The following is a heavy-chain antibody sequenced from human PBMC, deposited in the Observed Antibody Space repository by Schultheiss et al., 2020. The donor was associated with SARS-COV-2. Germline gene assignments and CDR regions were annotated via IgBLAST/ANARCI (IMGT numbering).Heavy chain of an antibody. CDR3: ARDLGGTMFGVVIKSATSHNGLDV. D-gene: IGHD3-3*01. Sequence: GGSLRLSCAASGFTFTTYWMSWVRQAPGKGLEWVANIKQDGSEKYYVDSVKGRFTISRDNAKNSLYLQMNSLRAEDTAVYYCARDLGGTMFGVVIKSATSHNGLDVWGQGTTVTVSS. J-gene: IGHJ6*02. CDR1: GFTFTTYW. CDR2: IKQDGSEK. V-gene: IGHV3-7*03.